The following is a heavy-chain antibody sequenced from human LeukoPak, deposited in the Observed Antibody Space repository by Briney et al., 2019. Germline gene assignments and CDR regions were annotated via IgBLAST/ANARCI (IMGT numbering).Heavy chain of an antibody. D-gene: IGHD3-9*01. V-gene: IGHV4-34*01. CDR1: GFTFSSYS. CDR3: ARGADILTGYYDY. J-gene: IGHJ4*02. Sequence: GSLRLSCAASGFTFSSYSMIWVRQPPGKGLEWIGEINHSGSTNYNPSLKSRVTISVDTSKNQFSLKLSSVTAADTAVYYCARGADILTGYYDYWGQGTLVTVSS. CDR2: INHSGST.